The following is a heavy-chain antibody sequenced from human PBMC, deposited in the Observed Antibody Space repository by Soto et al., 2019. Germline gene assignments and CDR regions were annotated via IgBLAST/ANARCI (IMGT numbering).Heavy chain of an antibody. D-gene: IGHD2-2*01. J-gene: IGHJ5*02. CDR1: GFTFSSYA. Sequence: EVQLVESGGGLVKPGGSLRLSCAASGFTFSSYAMSWVRQAPGKGLEWVSAISGSGGNTYYADSVKGRFTISRDNSKNTLYLQMNSLRAEDTAVYYCAKGYCSSTSCYRDWFDPWGQGTLVTVSS. V-gene: IGHV3-23*04. CDR2: ISGSGGNT. CDR3: AKGYCSSTSCYRDWFDP.